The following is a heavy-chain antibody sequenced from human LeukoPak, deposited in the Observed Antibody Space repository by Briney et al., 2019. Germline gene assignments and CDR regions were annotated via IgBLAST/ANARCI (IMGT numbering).Heavy chain of an antibody. CDR3: ARNLNYYDSSGPLPGYFDY. J-gene: IGHJ4*02. V-gene: IGHV3-53*01. CDR1: GFTVSSIY. CDR2: IYSGGNT. Sequence: GGSLRLSCAASGFTVSSIYMSWVRQAPGKGLEWVSVIYSGGNTYYADSVKGRFTISGDNAKNSLYLQMNSLRAEDTAVYYCARNLNYYDSSGPLPGYFDYWGQGTLVTVSS. D-gene: IGHD3-22*01.